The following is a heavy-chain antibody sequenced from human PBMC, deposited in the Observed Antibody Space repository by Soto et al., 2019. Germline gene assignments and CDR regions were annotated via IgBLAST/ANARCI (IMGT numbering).Heavy chain of an antibody. V-gene: IGHV1-18*01. CDR3: ARGMDQQVTRQEFDD. D-gene: IGHD2-21*02. CDR2: ISAYNGDT. CDR1: GYTFASYG. J-gene: IGHJ4*02. Sequence: ASVKVSCKASGYTFASYGVSWVRQAAGQGLEWMGWISAYNGDTNFAQRFQGRVTMTTDTATSTAYMELRSLRPDDTAVYYCARGMDQQVTRQEFDDWGQGTLVTGSS.